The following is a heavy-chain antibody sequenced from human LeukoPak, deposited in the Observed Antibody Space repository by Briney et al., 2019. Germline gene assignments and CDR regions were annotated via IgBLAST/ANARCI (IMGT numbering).Heavy chain of an antibody. CDR1: GFTFSSYG. D-gene: IGHD3-10*01. V-gene: IGHV3-30*03. J-gene: IGHJ4*02. Sequence: GGSLRLSCAASGFTFSSYGMHWVRQAPGKGLEWVAVISYDGSNKYYADSVRGRFTISRDNSKNTLYLQMNSLRAEDTAVYYCSMAVGYYGSGSSDFDYWGREPWSPSPQ. CDR2: ISYDGSNK. CDR3: SMAVGYYGSGSSDFDY.